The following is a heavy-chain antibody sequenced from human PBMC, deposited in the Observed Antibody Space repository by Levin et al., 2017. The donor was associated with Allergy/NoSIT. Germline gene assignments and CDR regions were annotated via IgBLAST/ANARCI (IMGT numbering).Heavy chain of an antibody. Sequence: SAPTLVKPTQTLTLTCTFSGFSLSTSGVSVGWIRQPPGKALEWLALIYWDDEKRYRPSLKTRLTISKDSSKNQVVLTMTNMDPADTATYYCVRRSVVYWYFDLWGRGTLVTVSS. V-gene: IGHV2-5*02. CDR2: IYWDDEK. D-gene: IGHD4-23*01. CDR1: GFSLSTSGVS. J-gene: IGHJ2*01. CDR3: VRRSVVYWYFDL.